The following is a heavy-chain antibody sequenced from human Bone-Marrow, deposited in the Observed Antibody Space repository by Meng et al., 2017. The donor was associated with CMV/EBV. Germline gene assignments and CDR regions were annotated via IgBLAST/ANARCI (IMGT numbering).Heavy chain of an antibody. J-gene: IGHJ6*02. CDR1: GFTVSSNY. CDR3: ARVGTMNQNYYYYGMEV. V-gene: IGHV3-30-3*01. Sequence: GGSLRLSCAASGFTVSSNYMSWVRQAPGKGLEWVAVISYDGSNKYYADSVKGRFTISRDNSKNTLYLQMNSLRAEDTAVYYCARVGTMNQNYYYYGMEVWGQGTTVTVSS. D-gene: IGHD3-22*01. CDR2: ISYDGSNK.